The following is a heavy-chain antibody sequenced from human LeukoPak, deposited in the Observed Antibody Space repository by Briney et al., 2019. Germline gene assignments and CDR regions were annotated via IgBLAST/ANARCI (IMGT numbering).Heavy chain of an antibody. CDR2: MFYSGST. D-gene: IGHD5/OR15-5a*01. J-gene: IGHJ2*01. CDR3: ARRGVSTISWYFDL. CDR1: GDSISSDY. V-gene: IGHV4-59*08. Sequence: SETLSLTCTVSGDSISSDYWNWIRQPPGKGLEWIGYMFYSGSTNYNPSLKSRVTISVDTSKNQFSLKLSSVTAADTAVYYCARRGVSTISWYFDLWGRGTLVTVSS.